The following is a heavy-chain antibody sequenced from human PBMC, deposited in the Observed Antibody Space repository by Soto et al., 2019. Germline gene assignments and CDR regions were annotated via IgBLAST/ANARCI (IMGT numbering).Heavy chain of an antibody. D-gene: IGHD3-10*01. Sequence: SLKVSFRASGGTFSRYAIRWVRKDTGQGLEWMGGIIPIFGTEKYAQKLQGRVTINAEKSTSTAYMELRSLRSEDTAVYYSERGVLGSATAPRPHLPAYGGR. V-gene: IGHV1-69*06. CDR2: IIPIFGTE. CDR3: ERGVLGSATAPRPHLPAY. J-gene: IGHJ2*01. CDR1: GGTFSRYA.